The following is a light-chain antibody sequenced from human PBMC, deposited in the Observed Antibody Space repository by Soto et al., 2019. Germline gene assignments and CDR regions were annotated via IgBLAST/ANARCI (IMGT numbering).Light chain of an antibody. Sequence: QSAVTQPASVSGSPGQSITISCTGTSSDVGGYNYVSWYQQHPGKAPKLMIYEVSNRPSGVSNRFSGSKSGNTASLTISGLHAEDEADYYCSSYTSSSTLIFGTGTKVTVL. V-gene: IGLV2-14*01. CDR3: SSYTSSSTLI. CDR1: SSDVGGYNY. J-gene: IGLJ1*01. CDR2: EVS.